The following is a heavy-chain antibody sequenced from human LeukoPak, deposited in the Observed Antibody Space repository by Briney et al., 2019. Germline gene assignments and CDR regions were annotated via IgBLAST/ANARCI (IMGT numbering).Heavy chain of an antibody. CDR3: ARDTHRFSYSSSWYDDY. V-gene: IGHV3-30*02. CDR2: IRYDGSNK. J-gene: IGHJ4*02. D-gene: IGHD6-13*01. Sequence: GGSLRLSCAASAFTFSSYGMHWVRQAPGKGLEWVAFIRYDGSNKYYADSVKGRFTISRDNSRNTLYLQMNSLRAEDTAVYYCARDTHRFSYSSSWYDDYWGQGTLVTVSS. CDR1: AFTFSSYG.